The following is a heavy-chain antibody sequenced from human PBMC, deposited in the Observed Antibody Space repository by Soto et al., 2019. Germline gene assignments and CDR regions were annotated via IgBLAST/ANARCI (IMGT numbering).Heavy chain of an antibody. CDR2: ISHSGST. D-gene: IGHD6-13*01. CDR3: ASSNIAAAGFYYYGMDV. CDR1: GGSISSSSNY. J-gene: IGHJ6*02. Sequence: PSETLSLTCSVSGGSISSSSNYWGWIRQPPGEGLEWIGTISHSGSTYYNPSLKSRVTIFADTSKNQFSLKLTSVAAADTAVYYCASSNIAAAGFYYYGMDVWGRGTTVTVSS. V-gene: IGHV4-39*01.